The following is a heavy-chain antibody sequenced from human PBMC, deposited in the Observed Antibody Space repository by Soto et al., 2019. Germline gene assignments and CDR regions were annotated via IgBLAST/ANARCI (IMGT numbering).Heavy chain of an antibody. Sequence: SETLSLTCTVSGASITFGGYSWSWIRQTPGKGLEWIGYINHLETTFYNPSFESRLTLSIDRAKNQFSLKLRSMSAADRAVYFCARGGGSDSCDYWGQGIMGTASA. V-gene: IGHV4-30-2*01. CDR2: INHLETT. J-gene: IGHJ4*02. D-gene: IGHD1-26*01. CDR3: ARGGGSDSCDY. CDR1: GASITFGGYS.